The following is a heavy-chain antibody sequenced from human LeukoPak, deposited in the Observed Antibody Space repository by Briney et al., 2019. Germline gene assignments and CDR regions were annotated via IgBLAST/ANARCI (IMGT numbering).Heavy chain of an antibody. V-gene: IGHV3-23*01. CDR3: AKVGGSSSWYYFAY. D-gene: IGHD6-13*01. Sequence: AGGSLRLSCAATGFPSSAYSMSWVGQPPGKGLGGVSTVTGSGINTTYADSGKGRLTISRDNSRNTLYLQMNSLRVEDTAVYYCAKVGGSSSWYYFAYWGQGTLVTVSS. J-gene: IGHJ4*02. CDR2: VTGSGINT. CDR1: GFPSSAYS.